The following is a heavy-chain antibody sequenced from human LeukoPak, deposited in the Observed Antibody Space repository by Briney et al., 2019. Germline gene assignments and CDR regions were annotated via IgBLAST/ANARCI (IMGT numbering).Heavy chain of an antibody. CDR2: MNPNSGNT. CDR3: ARSDYYDSSPYYYYGMDV. CDR1: GYTFTSYD. Sequence: ASVKVSCKASGYTFTSYDINWVRQATGQGLEWMGWMNPNSGNTGYAQKFQGRVTMTRNTSISTAYMELSSLRSEDTAVYYCARSDYYDSSPYYYYGMDVWGQGTTVTVSS. J-gene: IGHJ6*02. D-gene: IGHD3-22*01. V-gene: IGHV1-8*01.